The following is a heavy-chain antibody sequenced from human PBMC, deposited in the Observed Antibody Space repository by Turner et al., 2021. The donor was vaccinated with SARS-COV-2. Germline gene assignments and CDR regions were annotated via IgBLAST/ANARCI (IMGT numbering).Heavy chain of an antibody. CDR1: GGAISSKS. D-gene: IGHD1-26*01. V-gene: IGHV4-59*08. J-gene: IGHJ6*02. CDR2: FHKIGSI. CDR3: ARHQGSASGYDHGMNV. Sequence: QVQLQESCSGLVRPSETLSLTCTVPGGAISSKSWRWIRQSHGRGLDWIGYFHKIGSIDYNPNLGSRVTISVDTSKNQLSLNLISVTAADTAVYYCARHQGSASGYDHGMNVWGQGTAVIVSS.